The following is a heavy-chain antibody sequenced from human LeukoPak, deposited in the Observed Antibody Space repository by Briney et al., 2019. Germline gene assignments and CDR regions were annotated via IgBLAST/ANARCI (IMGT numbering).Heavy chain of an antibody. V-gene: IGHV1-69*13. Sequence: GASVTVSCKASGGTFSSYAISWVRQAPGQGLEWMGGIIPIFGTANYAQKFQGRVTITADESTSTAYMELSSLRSEDTAVYYCARDYYDSSGYYEFHYYGMDVWGQGTTVTVSS. CDR1: GGTFSSYA. CDR3: ARDYYDSSGYYEFHYYGMDV. CDR2: IIPIFGTA. J-gene: IGHJ6*02. D-gene: IGHD3-22*01.